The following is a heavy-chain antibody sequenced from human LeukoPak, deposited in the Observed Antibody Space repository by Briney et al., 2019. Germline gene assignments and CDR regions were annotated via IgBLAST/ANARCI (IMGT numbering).Heavy chain of an antibody. CDR1: GYTFTSYG. V-gene: IGHV1-3*01. J-gene: IGHJ6*04. Sequence: ASVKVSCKASGYTFTSYGLHWVRQAPGQRLEWMGWINVGNGNTKYSQKFQGRVTITRDTSAGTAYMELSSLRSEDTAVYYCARFLGGDYAMDVWGKGTTVTVSS. CDR2: INVGNGNT. D-gene: IGHD3-3*01. CDR3: ARFLGGDYAMDV.